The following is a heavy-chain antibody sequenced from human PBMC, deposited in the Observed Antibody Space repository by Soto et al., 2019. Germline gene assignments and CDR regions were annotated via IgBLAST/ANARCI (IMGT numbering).Heavy chain of an antibody. CDR1: GYSFTSYW. CDR3: ARLRARDYGEPRGMDV. J-gene: IGHJ6*02. Sequence: PGESLKISCKGSGYSFTSYWISWVRQMPGKGLEWMGRIDPSDSYTSYSPSFQGRVTISADKSISTAYLQWSSLKASDTAMYYCARLRARDYGEPRGMDVWGQGTTVTVSS. V-gene: IGHV5-10-1*01. D-gene: IGHD4-17*01. CDR2: IDPSDSYT.